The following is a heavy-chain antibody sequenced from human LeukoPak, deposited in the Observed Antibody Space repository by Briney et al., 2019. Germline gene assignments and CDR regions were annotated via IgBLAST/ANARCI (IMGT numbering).Heavy chain of an antibody. CDR3: ATDFIAVADTSGDY. CDR1: GGSFSGYY. CDR2: INHSGST. Sequence: SETLSLTCAVYGGSFSGYYWSWIRQPPGKGLEWIGEINHSGSTNYNPSLKSRVTISVDTSKNQFSLKLSSVTAADTAVYYCATDFIAVADTSGDYWGQGTLVTVSS. J-gene: IGHJ4*02. D-gene: IGHD6-19*01. V-gene: IGHV4-34*01.